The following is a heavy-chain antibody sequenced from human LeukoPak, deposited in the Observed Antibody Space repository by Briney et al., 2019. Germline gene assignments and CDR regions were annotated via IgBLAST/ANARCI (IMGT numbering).Heavy chain of an antibody. Sequence: GSLRLSCAASGFTFGTYAMSWVRQAPGKGLEWVSSISGSGDSTYYADSVKGRFTISRDNSKKTLSLQMNTLRAEDTAIYYCAKDLRWYYDTTGYYSFDYWGQGTLVTVSS. CDR3: AKDLRWYYDTTGYYSFDY. J-gene: IGHJ4*02. CDR2: ISGSGDST. V-gene: IGHV3-23*01. CDR1: GFTFGTYA. D-gene: IGHD3-22*01.